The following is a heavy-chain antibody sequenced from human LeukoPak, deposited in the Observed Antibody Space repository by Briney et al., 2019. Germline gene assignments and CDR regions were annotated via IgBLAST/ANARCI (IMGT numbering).Heavy chain of an antibody. D-gene: IGHD2-2*01. CDR1: GGSISSSSYY. Sequence: PSETLSLTCTVSGGSISSSSYYWGWIRQPPGKGLEWIGSIYYSGSTYYNPSLKSRVTISVDTSKNQFSLKLSSVTAADTAVYYCAKDQYWDCSTTSCYFHYWGQGALVTVSS. CDR3: AKDQYWDCSTTSCYFHY. V-gene: IGHV4-39*07. CDR2: IYYSGST. J-gene: IGHJ4*02.